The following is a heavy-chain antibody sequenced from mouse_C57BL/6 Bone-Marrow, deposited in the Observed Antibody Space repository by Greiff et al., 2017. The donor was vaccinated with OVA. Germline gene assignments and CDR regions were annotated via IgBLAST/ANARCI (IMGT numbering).Heavy chain of an antibody. CDR2: ISSGGSYT. V-gene: IGHV5-6*01. CDR3: ARHYYGSSYY. CDR1: GFTFSSYG. Sequence: EVKLVESGGDLVKPGGSLKLSCAASGFTFSSYGMSWVRQTPDKRLEWVANISSGGSYTYYQDSVKGRFTISKDNAKNTLYRQMSSLKSEDTAMYYCARHYYGSSYYWGQGTTLTVSS. J-gene: IGHJ2*01. D-gene: IGHD1-1*01.